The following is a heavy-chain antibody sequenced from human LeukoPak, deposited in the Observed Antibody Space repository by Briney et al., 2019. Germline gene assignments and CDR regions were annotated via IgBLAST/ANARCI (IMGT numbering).Heavy chain of an antibody. CDR3: ATLDYSNRDY. CDR1: GFTFSSYA. CDR2: IRYDGTNK. V-gene: IGHV3-30*02. J-gene: IGHJ4*02. Sequence: PGGSLRLSCAASGFTFSSYAMHWVRQAPGKGLAWVAFIRYDGTNKYYADSVKGRFTISRDNSKNTLYLQMNSLRAEDTAVYYCATLDYSNRDYWGQGTLVTVSS. D-gene: IGHD4-11*01.